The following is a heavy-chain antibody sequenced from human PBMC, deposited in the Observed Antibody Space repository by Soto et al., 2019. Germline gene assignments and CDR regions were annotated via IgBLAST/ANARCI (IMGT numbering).Heavy chain of an antibody. CDR2: IIPIFGRG. J-gene: IGHJ6*02. V-gene: IGHV1-69*01. D-gene: IGHD4-17*01. CDR1: GGTFSSYA. Sequence: QVQLVQSGAEVKKPGSSVKVSCKASGGTFSSYAISWVGQAPGQGLEWMGGIIPIFGRGNYAQKFQGRVTITADESTSTGYMELSSLRSEDTAVYYCAVTVTTHYGMDVWGQGTTVTVSS. CDR3: AVTVTTHYGMDV.